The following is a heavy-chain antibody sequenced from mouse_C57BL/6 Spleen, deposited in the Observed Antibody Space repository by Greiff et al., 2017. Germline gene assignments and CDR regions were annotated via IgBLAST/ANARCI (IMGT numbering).Heavy chain of an antibody. V-gene: IGHV8-12*01. D-gene: IGHD5-1*01. J-gene: IGHJ1*03. CDR1: GFSLSTSGMG. Sequence: QVTLKESGPGILQSSQTLSLSCSFSGFSLSTSGMGVSWIRQPSGQGLVWMAHIYWDDAKCHNPSLKRRPTISKDTSRNQVFLKSTSVDTADTATYYCAREGSNWDLDVWGTGTTVTVSS. CDR3: AREGSNWDLDV. CDR2: IYWDDAK.